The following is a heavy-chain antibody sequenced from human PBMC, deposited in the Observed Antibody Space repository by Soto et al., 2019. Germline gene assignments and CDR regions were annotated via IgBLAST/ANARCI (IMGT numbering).Heavy chain of an antibody. D-gene: IGHD2-21*02. CDR3: ARVPGVVVSADDAFDI. CDR1: GGSVSSSNW. V-gene: IGHV4-4*02. Sequence: QVQLQESGPGLVKPSGTLSLTCAVSGGSVSSSNWWSWVRQSPGKGLEWMGEIYNSGSAHYNPSLKIRATISLDKSRNQFSLSLTSVTAADTAVYYCARVPGVVVSADDAFDIWGPGTRVIVSS. CDR2: IYNSGSA. J-gene: IGHJ3*02.